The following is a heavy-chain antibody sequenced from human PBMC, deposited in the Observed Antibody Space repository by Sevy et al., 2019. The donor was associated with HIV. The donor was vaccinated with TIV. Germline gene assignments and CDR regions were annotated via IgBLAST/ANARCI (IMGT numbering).Heavy chain of an antibody. CDR2: ISSDGDNT. Sequence: GGSLRLSCAASGFTFNDYALHWVRQAPGKGLEWVAIISSDGDNTYYADTVKGRFTISRDNSKNTVYLQMNRLRPEDTAFYYCVREGAPYRNIRYCSGNNCFYNWFDPWGQGTLVTVSS. CDR3: VREGAPYRNIRYCSGNNCFYNWFDP. CDR1: GFTFNDYA. V-gene: IGHV3-30-3*01. D-gene: IGHD2-15*01. J-gene: IGHJ5*02.